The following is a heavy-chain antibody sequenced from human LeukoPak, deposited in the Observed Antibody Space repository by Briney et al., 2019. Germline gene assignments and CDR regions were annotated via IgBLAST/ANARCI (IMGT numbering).Heavy chain of an antibody. Sequence: PSETLSLTCTVSGGSISSYYWSWIRQPPGKGLEWIGYIYYSGSTNYNPSLKSRVTISVDTSKNQFSLKLSSVTAADTAVYYCARSSAPDIWFGELRYWGQGTLVTVSS. CDR2: IYYSGST. V-gene: IGHV4-59*08. D-gene: IGHD3-10*01. J-gene: IGHJ4*02. CDR1: GGSISSYY. CDR3: ARSSAPDIWFGELRY.